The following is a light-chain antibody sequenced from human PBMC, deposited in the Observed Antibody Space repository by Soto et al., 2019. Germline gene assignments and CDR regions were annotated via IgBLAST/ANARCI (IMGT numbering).Light chain of an antibody. Sequence: EIVLTQSPATLSLSPGERATLSCRASQSVSGYLAWYQQKPGQAPRLLIYDASNRATGIPARFSGSGSATDFTLTISSLEPEDFAVYYCQQHSNWPITFGQGTRLEIK. CDR2: DAS. CDR3: QQHSNWPIT. V-gene: IGKV3-11*01. J-gene: IGKJ5*01. CDR1: QSVSGY.